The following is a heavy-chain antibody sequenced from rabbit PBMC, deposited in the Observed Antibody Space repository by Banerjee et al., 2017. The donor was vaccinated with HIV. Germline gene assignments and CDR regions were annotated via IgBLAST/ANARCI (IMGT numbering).Heavy chain of an antibody. V-gene: IGHV1S45*01. J-gene: IGHJ4*01. CDR1: GFDFSNYYM. Sequence: QEQLEESGGDLVQPEGSLTLSCKASGFDFSNYYMSWVRQAPGKGLEWIGCIATGNGNDYYASWAKGRFTISKTSSTTVTLQMTSLTAADTATYFCARGGGYTYSMWGPGTLVTVS. D-gene: IGHD6-1*01. CDR2: IATGNGND. CDR3: ARGGGYTYSM.